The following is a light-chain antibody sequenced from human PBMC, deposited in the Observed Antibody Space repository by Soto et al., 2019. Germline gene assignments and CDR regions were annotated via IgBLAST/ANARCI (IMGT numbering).Light chain of an antibody. CDR3: QQYNTYWWT. CDR2: DAS. Sequence: DIQMTQSPSTLSASVGDSVTITCQASQSISRSLAWYQQKPGKAPNLLIYDASSLENGVPSRFSGSGSGTEFTLTISSLQPDDFASYYCQQYNTYWWTFGQGTKVEIK. V-gene: IGKV1-5*01. CDR1: QSISRS. J-gene: IGKJ1*01.